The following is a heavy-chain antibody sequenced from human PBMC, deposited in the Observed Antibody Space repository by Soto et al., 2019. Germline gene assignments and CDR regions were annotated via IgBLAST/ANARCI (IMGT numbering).Heavy chain of an antibody. V-gene: IGHV3-48*01. CDR1: XXTFSTHS. J-gene: IGHJ4*02. Sequence: EVQLVESGGGLVQPGGSLRLSCAXSXXTFSTHSXNWVRQAPGKGLEWISYITSSAVTMYADSVKGRFTISRDNAKSSLYLQMNSLRGEDTAVYFCVGEVGFQLIYWGQGTLVTVSS. D-gene: IGHD2-2*01. CDR3: VGEVGFQLIY. CDR2: ITSSAVTM.